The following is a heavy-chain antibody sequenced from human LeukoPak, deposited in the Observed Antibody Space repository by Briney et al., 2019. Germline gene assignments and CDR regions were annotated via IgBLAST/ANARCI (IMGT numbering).Heavy chain of an antibody. CDR3: ARTDGYTDYYFDY. J-gene: IGHJ4*02. D-gene: IGHD5-24*01. V-gene: IGHV3-23*01. CDR2: ISGSGGST. Sequence: GGSLRLSCAASGFTFSSYAMSWVRQAPGKGLEWVSAISGSGGSTYYADSVKGRFTISRDNSKNTLYLQMNSLRAEDTAVYYCARTDGYTDYYFDYWGQGTLVTVSS. CDR1: GFTFSSYA.